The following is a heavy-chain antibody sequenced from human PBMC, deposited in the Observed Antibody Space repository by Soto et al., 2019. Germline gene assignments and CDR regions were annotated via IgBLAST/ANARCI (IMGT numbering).Heavy chain of an antibody. Sequence: GGSLRLSCAASGFTFSTYALHWVRQAPGKGLEWVAVISYDGANKFYADSVKGRFTISRDNSKNTLYLQMSSLRTEDTAVYYCARRSGSGSENYPFDYWGQGTLVTVSS. D-gene: IGHD3-10*01. CDR1: GFTFSTYA. J-gene: IGHJ4*02. CDR2: ISYDGANK. V-gene: IGHV3-30-3*01. CDR3: ARRSGSGSENYPFDY.